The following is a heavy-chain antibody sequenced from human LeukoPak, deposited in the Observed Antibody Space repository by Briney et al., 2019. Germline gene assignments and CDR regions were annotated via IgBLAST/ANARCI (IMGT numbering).Heavy chain of an antibody. CDR2: INPSGGST. CDR3: AREPIVSGSYHRWPPGY. Sequence: GASVKVSCKASGYTFTSYYMHWVRQAPGQGLEWMGIINPSGGSTSYAQKFQGRVTMTRDTSISTAYMELSRLRSDDTAVYYCAREPIVSGSYHRWPPGYWGQGTLVTVSS. D-gene: IGHD1-26*01. V-gene: IGHV1-46*01. J-gene: IGHJ4*02. CDR1: GYTFTSYY.